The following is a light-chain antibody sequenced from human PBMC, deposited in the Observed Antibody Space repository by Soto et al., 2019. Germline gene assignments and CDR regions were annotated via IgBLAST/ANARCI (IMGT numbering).Light chain of an antibody. J-gene: IGKJ2*01. CDR1: QIIGSS. V-gene: IGKV1-5*01. Sequence: DIQMTQSPSTLSASVGDRVTITCRTSQIIGSSLAWYQQTPGRAPKLLIYDASTLHTGVPSRFSGSESGTEFTLTISSLQPDDSATYYCQQYYSYSYTFGQGTKLDLK. CDR3: QQYYSYSYT. CDR2: DAS.